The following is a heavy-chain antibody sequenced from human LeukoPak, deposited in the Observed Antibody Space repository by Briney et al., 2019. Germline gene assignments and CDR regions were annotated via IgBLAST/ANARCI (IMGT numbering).Heavy chain of an antibody. D-gene: IGHD2-2*01. J-gene: IGHJ4*02. CDR3: ASVVRYCSSTSCYYFDY. CDR2: INPNSGGT. Sequence: ASVKVSCKASGYTFTGYYMHWVRQAPGQGLEWMGWINPNSGGTNYAQKFQGRVTMTRDTSISTAYMELSRLRSDDTAVYYCASVVRYCSSTSCYYFDYWGQGTLVTVSS. CDR1: GYTFTGYY. V-gene: IGHV1-2*02.